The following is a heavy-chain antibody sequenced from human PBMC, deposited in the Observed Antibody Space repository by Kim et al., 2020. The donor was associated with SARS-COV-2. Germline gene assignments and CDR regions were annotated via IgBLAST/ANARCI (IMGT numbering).Heavy chain of an antibody. D-gene: IGHD3-16*02. V-gene: IGHV3-15*01. Sequence: GGSLRLSCAASGFTFSNAWMSWVRQAPGKGLEWVGRIKSKTDGGTTDYAAPVKGRFTISRDDSKNTLYLQMNSLKTEDTAVYYCTTASDYDYVWGSYLYDAFDIWGQGTMVTVSS. CDR3: TTASDYDYVWGSYLYDAFDI. J-gene: IGHJ3*02. CDR1: GFTFSNAW. CDR2: IKSKTDGGTT.